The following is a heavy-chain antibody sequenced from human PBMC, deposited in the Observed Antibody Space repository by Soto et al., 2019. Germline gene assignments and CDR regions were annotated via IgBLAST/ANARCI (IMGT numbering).Heavy chain of an antibody. CDR1: GGAISGYY. CDR2: IYSSGST. Sequence: ASETLSLTCTVTGGAISGYYWTWIRQSDGEGLEWIGRIYSSGSTNYNPSLKSRVTISLDTSMNYFSLRLSSVTAADTAVYYCAGARRCRVWFGRWGQGPLGAVSS. V-gene: IGHV4-4*07. D-gene: IGHD2-2*01. J-gene: IGHJ5*02. CDR3: AGARRCRVWFGR.